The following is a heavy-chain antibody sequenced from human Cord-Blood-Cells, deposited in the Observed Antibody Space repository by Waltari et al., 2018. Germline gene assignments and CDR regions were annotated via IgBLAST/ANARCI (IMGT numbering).Heavy chain of an antibody. Sequence: QVQLVQSGAEVKKPGSSVKVSCKASGGTFSSYAISWVRQAPGQGLEWMGRIIPILGIANYAQKFQGRVTITADKSTSTAYMELSSLRSEDTAVYYCARDHRDSSSSGWFDPWGQGTLVTVSS. V-gene: IGHV1-69*09. CDR3: ARDHRDSSSSGWFDP. D-gene: IGHD6-6*01. CDR2: IIPILGIA. J-gene: IGHJ5*02. CDR1: GGTFSSYA.